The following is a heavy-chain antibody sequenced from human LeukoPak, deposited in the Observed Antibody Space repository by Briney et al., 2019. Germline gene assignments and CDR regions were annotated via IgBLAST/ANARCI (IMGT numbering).Heavy chain of an antibody. V-gene: IGHV3-33*01. J-gene: IGHJ3*02. CDR1: GFTFSSYG. Sequence: SGGSLRLSCAASGFTFSSYGMHWVRQAPGKGLEWVAVIWYDGSNKYYADAVKGRFTISRDNSKNTLYLQMNSLRAEDTAVYYCARDPSSGYRPHAFDIWRQGPMVNVYS. CDR3: ARDPSSGYRPHAFDI. D-gene: IGHD3-22*01. CDR2: IWYDGSNK.